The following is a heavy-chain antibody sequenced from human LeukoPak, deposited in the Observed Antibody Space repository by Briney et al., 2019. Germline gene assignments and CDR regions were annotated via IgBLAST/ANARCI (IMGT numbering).Heavy chain of an antibody. D-gene: IGHD2-15*01. CDR1: GFTFNTYT. CDR2: ISYDGSNK. V-gene: IGHV3-30*04. Sequence: GRSLRLSCAASGFTFNTYTMHWVRQAPGKGLEWVAVISYDGSNKYYADSVKGRFTISRDNSKNTLYLQMNSLRAEDTAVYYCAKDMTVVVVAALDYWGQGTLVTVSS. J-gene: IGHJ4*02. CDR3: AKDMTVVVVAALDY.